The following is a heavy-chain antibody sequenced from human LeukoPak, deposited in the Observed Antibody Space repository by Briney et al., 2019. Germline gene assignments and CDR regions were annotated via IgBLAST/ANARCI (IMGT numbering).Heavy chain of an antibody. CDR2: TFYRSKWYS. Sequence: SQTLSLTCAISGDSVSSNSAIWNWIRQSPSRGLEWLGRTFYRSKWYSDYAVSVRSRITINPDTSKNQFSLKLSSVTAADTAVYYCARLGYCSSTNCRCMDVWGQGTTVTVSS. CDR3: ARLGYCSSTNCRCMDV. D-gene: IGHD2-2*01. CDR1: GDSVSSNSAI. V-gene: IGHV6-1*01. J-gene: IGHJ6*02.